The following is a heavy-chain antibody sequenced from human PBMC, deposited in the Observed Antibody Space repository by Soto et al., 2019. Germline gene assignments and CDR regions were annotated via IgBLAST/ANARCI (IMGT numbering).Heavy chain of an antibody. V-gene: IGHV3-7*01. CDR2: ISQDGGEK. J-gene: IGHJ4*02. D-gene: IGHD6-13*01. CDR3: ARAIAAPGAY. Sequence: PGGSLRLSCTASGFTFSDYWMHWVRQAPGKGLEWVANISQDGGEKYYVDSLKGRLTISRDNAKNSLYLQMNSLRVEDTAVYYCARAIAAPGAYWGQGAQVTVSS. CDR1: GFTFSDYW.